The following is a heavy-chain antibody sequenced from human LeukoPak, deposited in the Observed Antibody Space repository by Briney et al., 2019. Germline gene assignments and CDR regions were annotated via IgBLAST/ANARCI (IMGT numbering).Heavy chain of an antibody. CDR3: ARGGSSWQSFDF. V-gene: IGHV4-4*07. D-gene: IGHD6-13*01. Sequence: LETLSLTCTVSGDSISSSYWSCLRQPAGKGLEWVGRIYTSGSTKYNPSLKSRVTMSLDTSKNQFSLKLSSVTAADTAVYYCARGGSSWQSFDFWGQGTLVTVSS. CDR2: IYTSGST. J-gene: IGHJ4*02. CDR1: GDSISSSY.